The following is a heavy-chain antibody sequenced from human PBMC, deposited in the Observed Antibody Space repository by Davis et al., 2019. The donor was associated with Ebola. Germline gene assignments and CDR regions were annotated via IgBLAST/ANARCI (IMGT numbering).Heavy chain of an antibody. Sequence: AASVKVSCKASGGTFSSYAISWVRQAPGQGLEWMGRIIPILGTANYAQKFQGRVTITADKSTSTAYMELSSLRSEDTAVYYCARDEGDFWSGLYFDYWGQGTLVTVSS. CDR3: ARDEGDFWSGLYFDY. CDR2: IIPILGTA. D-gene: IGHD3-3*01. J-gene: IGHJ4*02. CDR1: GGTFSSYA. V-gene: IGHV1-69*04.